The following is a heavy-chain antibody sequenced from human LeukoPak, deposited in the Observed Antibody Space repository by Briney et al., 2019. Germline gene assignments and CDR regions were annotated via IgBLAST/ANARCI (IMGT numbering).Heavy chain of an antibody. D-gene: IGHD3-22*01. J-gene: IGHJ4*02. Sequence: GASVKVSCKASGYTFTGYYMHWVRQAPGQGLEWMGWINPNSGGTNYAQKFQGRVTMTRDTSISTAYMELSRLRSDDTPVYYCAREGYYYDSSGYYLCWGQGTLVTVSS. CDR2: INPNSGGT. CDR3: AREGYYYDSSGYYLC. CDR1: GYTFTGYY. V-gene: IGHV1-2*02.